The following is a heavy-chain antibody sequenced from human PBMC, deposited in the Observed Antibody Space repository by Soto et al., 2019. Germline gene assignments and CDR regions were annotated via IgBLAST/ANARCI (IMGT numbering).Heavy chain of an antibody. Sequence: PGGSLRLSCAASGFTFSSYGMHWVRQAPGKGLEWVAVISYDGSNKYYADSVKGRFTISRDNSKNTLYLQMNSLRAEDTAVYYCAKERVEYNWNYYYYGMDVWGQGTTVTVSS. CDR2: ISYDGSNK. D-gene: IGHD1-20*01. V-gene: IGHV3-30*18. CDR1: GFTFSSYG. J-gene: IGHJ6*02. CDR3: AKERVEYNWNYYYYGMDV.